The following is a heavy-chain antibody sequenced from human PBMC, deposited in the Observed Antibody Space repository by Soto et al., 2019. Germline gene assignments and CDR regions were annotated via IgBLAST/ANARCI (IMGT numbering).Heavy chain of an antibody. CDR2: ISSSGSTI. J-gene: IGHJ4*02. D-gene: IGHD2-15*01. Sequence: EVQLVESGGGLVQPGGSLRLSCAASGFTFSSYEMNWVRQAPGKGLEWVSYISSSGSTIYYADSVKGRFTISRDNAKNSLYLQMNSLRAEDTAVYYCASGLPQKSDPDCSGGSCYYPPFDYWGQGTLVTVSS. CDR1: GFTFSSYE. V-gene: IGHV3-48*03. CDR3: ASGLPQKSDPDCSGGSCYYPPFDY.